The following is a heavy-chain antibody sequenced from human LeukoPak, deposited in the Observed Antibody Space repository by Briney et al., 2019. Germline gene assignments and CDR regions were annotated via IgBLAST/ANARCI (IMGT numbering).Heavy chain of an antibody. D-gene: IGHD6-19*01. J-gene: IGHJ4*02. Sequence: ASVKVSCKASGYTFTNYYMHWVRQAPGQGLEWMGVFNPSGGSTSYAQKFQGRVTMTTDTSTSTAYMELRSLRSDDTAVYYCARGGVAGAIFFDYWGQGTLVTVSS. CDR1: GYTFTNYY. CDR3: ARGGVAGAIFFDY. V-gene: IGHV1-46*01. CDR2: FNPSGGST.